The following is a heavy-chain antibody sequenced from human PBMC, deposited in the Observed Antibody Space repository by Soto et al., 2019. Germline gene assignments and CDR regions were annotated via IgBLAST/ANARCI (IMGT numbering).Heavy chain of an antibody. V-gene: IGHV4-59*12. CDR1: GGSISSYH. D-gene: IGHD4-17*01. J-gene: IGHJ4*02. CDR3: ARASTTVTTLDY. Sequence: SETLSLTCTVSGGSISSYHWRWIRQTPGKGLEWIGYVHYSWGSNYNPSLKSRVAISLDTSKSQFSLKLTSVTAADTAVYYCARASTTVTTLDYWGQGTLVTVS. CDR2: VHYSWGS.